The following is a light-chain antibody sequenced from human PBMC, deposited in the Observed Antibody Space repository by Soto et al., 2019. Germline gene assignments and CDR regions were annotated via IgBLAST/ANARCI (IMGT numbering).Light chain of an antibody. Sequence: IVMTQPPATLSVSPGERATLSCRASQSVSSNLAWYQQKPGQAPRLLIYGASTRATGIPARFSGSGSGTEFTLTISSLQSEDFAVYYCQQYNNLPYTFGQGTKLEIK. CDR3: QQYNNLPYT. V-gene: IGKV3-15*01. CDR1: QSVSSN. CDR2: GAS. J-gene: IGKJ2*01.